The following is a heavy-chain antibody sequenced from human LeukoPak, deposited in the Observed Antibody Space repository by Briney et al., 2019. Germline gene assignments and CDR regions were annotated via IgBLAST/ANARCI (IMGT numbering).Heavy chain of an antibody. CDR2: INHSGTT. CDR3: ARQNYYGSGSYYMPPTNWFDP. J-gene: IGHJ5*02. V-gene: IGHV4-34*01. Sequence: PSETLSLTCAVYGGSFSGYYWSWIRQPPGKGLEWIGEINHSGTTNYNPSLKSRVTISVDTSKNQFSLKLSSVTAADTAVYYCARQNYYGSGSYYMPPTNWFDPWGQGTLVTVSS. CDR1: GGSFSGYY. D-gene: IGHD3-10*01.